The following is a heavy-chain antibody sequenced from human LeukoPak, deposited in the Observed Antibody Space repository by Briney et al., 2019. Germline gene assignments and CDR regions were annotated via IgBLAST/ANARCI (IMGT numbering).Heavy chain of an antibody. CDR2: IRYDGGNK. CDR1: GFTFSSYG. CDR3: AKIYSSGYYYDY. D-gene: IGHD3-22*01. Sequence: PGGSLRPSYAASGFTFSSYGMHWVRQAPGKGLEWVAFIRYDGGNKYYADSVKGRFTISRDNSKNTLYLQMNSLRAEDTAVYYCAKIYSSGYYYDYWGQGTLVTVST. J-gene: IGHJ4*02. V-gene: IGHV3-30*02.